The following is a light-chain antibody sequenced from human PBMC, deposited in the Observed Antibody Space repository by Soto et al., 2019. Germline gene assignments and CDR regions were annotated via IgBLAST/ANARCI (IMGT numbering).Light chain of an antibody. CDR2: NTS. J-gene: IGKJ5*01. Sequence: EIVLTQSPGTLSLSPGERATLSCRASQSVSTTHLAWYQQKRGQALRLLIYNTSTRATGFPARFSGSGSGTDFTLTISRLEPEDFAVYYCQQYGSWLITFGQGTRLEIK. CDR1: QSVSTTH. CDR3: QQYGSWLIT. V-gene: IGKV3-20*01.